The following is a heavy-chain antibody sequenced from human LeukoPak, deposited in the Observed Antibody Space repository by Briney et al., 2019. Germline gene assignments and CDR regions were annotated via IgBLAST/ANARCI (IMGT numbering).Heavy chain of an antibody. CDR3: ARGTLRSGYDS. V-gene: IGHV3-66*01. J-gene: IGHJ4*02. Sequence: PGGSLRLSCEPSGLTVSRTYLSWVRQAPGKGLEWVSSIYTGGTTYYADSVKGRFTIPRDNSKNSLHLQLTSLRADDTALYFCARGTLRSGYDSWGQGTLVTVSS. D-gene: IGHD5-12*01. CDR2: IYTGGTT. CDR1: GLTVSRTY.